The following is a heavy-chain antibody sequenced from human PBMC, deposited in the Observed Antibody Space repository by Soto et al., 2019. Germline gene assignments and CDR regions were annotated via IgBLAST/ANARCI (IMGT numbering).Heavy chain of an antibody. CDR2: IYYSGST. J-gene: IGHJ3*02. V-gene: IGHV4-59*01. CDR3: ARGRGGWFINQLLNAFDI. Sequence: QVQLQESGPGLVKPSETLSLTSTVSGGSISSYYWNWIRQPPGKGLEWLGNIYYSGSTNYNPSLTSQGNIAVDTSKNQYALKLCSVTAADTAVYYCARGRGGWFINQLLNAFDIWGQGAMVTVSS. D-gene: IGHD2-2*01. CDR1: GGSISSYY.